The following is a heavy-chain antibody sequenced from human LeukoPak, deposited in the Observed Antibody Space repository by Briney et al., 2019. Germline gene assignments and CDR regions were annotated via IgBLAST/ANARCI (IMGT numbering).Heavy chain of an antibody. CDR1: GYTFTGYY. CDR2: INPNSGGT. Sequence: ASVKVSCKASGYTFTGYYMHWVRQAPGQGLEWMGWINPNSGGTNYAQKFQGRVTMTRDTSISTAFMELSRLRSDDTAVYYCARAASWSPIGDSYYYMDVWGKGTTVAISS. J-gene: IGHJ6*03. V-gene: IGHV1-2*02. D-gene: IGHD6-13*01. CDR3: ARAASWSPIGDSYYYMDV.